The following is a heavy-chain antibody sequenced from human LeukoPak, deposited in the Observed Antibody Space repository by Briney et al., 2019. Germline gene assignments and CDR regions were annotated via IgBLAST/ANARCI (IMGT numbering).Heavy chain of an antibody. CDR3: ARGGKGPLDY. CDR1: GYTFTSYY. D-gene: IGHD3-16*01. CDR2: INPSGGNT. J-gene: IGHJ4*02. Sequence: ASVKVSCRASGYTFTSYYMHWVRQAPGQGLEWMGIINPSGGNTSYAQKFQGRVTMTRNTSISTAYMELSSLRSEDTAVYYCARGGKGPLDYWGQGTLVTVSS. V-gene: IGHV1-46*01.